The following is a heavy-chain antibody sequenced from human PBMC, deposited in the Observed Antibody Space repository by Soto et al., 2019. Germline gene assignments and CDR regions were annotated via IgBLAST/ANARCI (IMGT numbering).Heavy chain of an antibody. CDR3: ARAIAAARSFDP. CDR1: GYTFTSYY. V-gene: IGHV1-46*01. Sequence: ASVKVSWKAAGYTFTSYYMHWGRQAPGQGLEWMGIINPSGGSTSYAQKFQGRVTMARDTSTSTVYMELSSLRSEDTAVYYCARAIAAARSFDPWGQGTLVTVSS. D-gene: IGHD6-13*01. CDR2: INPSGGST. J-gene: IGHJ5*02.